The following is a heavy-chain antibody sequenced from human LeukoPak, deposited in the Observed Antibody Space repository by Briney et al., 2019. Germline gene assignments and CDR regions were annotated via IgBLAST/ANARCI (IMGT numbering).Heavy chain of an antibody. CDR1: GYTFTSYG. V-gene: IGHV1-18*01. CDR3: ARDSSGWYMGWFDP. J-gene: IGHJ5*02. Sequence: ASVKVSCKASGYTFTSYGISWVRQAPGQGLEWMGWISAYNGNTNYAQKLQGRVTMTTDTSTSTAYMELRSLRSDDTAVYYCARDSSGWYMGWFDPWGQGTLVTVSS. CDR2: ISAYNGNT. D-gene: IGHD6-19*01.